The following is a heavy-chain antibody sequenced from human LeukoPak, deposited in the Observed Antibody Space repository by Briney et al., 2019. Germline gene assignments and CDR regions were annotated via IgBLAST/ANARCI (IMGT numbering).Heavy chain of an antibody. CDR2: MNPNSGNT. CDR1: GYTFTSYD. CDR3: ARPILGYCSGGSCYSTYYYYYGMDV. J-gene: IGHJ6*02. Sequence: ASVKVSCKASGYTFTSYDINWVRQATGQGREWMGWMNPNSGNTGYAQKVQGRVTMTRNTSISTAYMELSSLRSEDTAVYYCARPILGYCSGGSCYSTYYYYYGMDVWGQGTTVTVSS. D-gene: IGHD2-15*01. V-gene: IGHV1-8*01.